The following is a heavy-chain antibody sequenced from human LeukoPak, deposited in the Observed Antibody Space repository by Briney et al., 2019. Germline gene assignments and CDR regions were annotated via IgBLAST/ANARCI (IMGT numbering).Heavy chain of an antibody. Sequence: GGSLRLSCAASGFTFSSYAMSWVRQAPGRGLEWVSAISGSGGSTYYADSVKGRFTISRDNSKNTLYLQMNSLRAEDTAVYYCAEDVGNGESDYWGQGTLVTVSS. J-gene: IGHJ4*02. CDR2: ISGSGGST. D-gene: IGHD3-10*01. V-gene: IGHV3-23*01. CDR3: AEDVGNGESDY. CDR1: GFTFSSYA.